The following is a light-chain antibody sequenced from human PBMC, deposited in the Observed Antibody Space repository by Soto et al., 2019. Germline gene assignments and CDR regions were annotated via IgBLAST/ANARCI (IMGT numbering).Light chain of an antibody. CDR1: SIDVGASDF. CDR2: EIS. V-gene: IGLV2-14*01. J-gene: IGLJ2*01. CDR3: SSYTTSHTLV. Sequence: QSALTQPASVSESPGQSITISCTGTSIDVGASDFVSWYQQHPGKAPELIIYEISNRPSGVSSRFSGSKSGNTASLTISGLQAEDESDYYCSSYTTSHTLVFGGGTKLTVL.